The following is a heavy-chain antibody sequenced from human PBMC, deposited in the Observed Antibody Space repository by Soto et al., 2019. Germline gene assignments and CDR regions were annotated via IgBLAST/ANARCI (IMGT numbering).Heavy chain of an antibody. D-gene: IGHD3-3*01. V-gene: IGHV1-69*13. CDR3: ARDLRFLEWSRVVWFDP. Sequence: SVKVACKASRGTFSSYAISWVRQAPGQGLEWMGGIIPIFGTANYAQKFQGRVTITADESTSTAYMELSSLRSEDTAVYYCARDLRFLEWSRVVWFDPWGQGTLVTVSS. J-gene: IGHJ5*02. CDR2: IIPIFGTA. CDR1: RGTFSSYA.